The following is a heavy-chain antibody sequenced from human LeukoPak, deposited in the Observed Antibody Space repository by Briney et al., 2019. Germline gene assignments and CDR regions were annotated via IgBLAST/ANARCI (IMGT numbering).Heavy chain of an antibody. CDR3: AKDLGLLWFGEYTYYFDY. D-gene: IGHD3-10*01. J-gene: IGHJ4*02. Sequence: SGGSLRLSCVASGFTFSSYAMSWVRQAPGKGLEWVSIISSSGGGTYYADSVKGRFTISRDNSKNTLYLQMNSLRAEDTAVYYCAKDLGLLWFGEYTYYFDYWGQGTLVTVSS. CDR2: ISSSGGGT. CDR1: GFTFSSYA. V-gene: IGHV3-23*01.